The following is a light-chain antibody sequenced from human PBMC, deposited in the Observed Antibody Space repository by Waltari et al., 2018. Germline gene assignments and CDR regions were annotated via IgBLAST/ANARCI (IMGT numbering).Light chain of an antibody. CDR1: QSVTNY. Sequence: DIVLTQSPATLSLSPGERATLSCRASQSVTNYLAWYQLTPGQAPRLLIYDASNRAPGVPCRVRGSGSGTDFTLTISNLEPEDSAVYDCQQRSKWPRSFGRGTKVEIK. J-gene: IGKJ4*01. CDR3: QQRSKWPRS. V-gene: IGKV3-11*01. CDR2: DAS.